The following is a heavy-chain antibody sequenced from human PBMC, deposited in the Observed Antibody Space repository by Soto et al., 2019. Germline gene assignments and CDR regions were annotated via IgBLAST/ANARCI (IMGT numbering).Heavy chain of an antibody. Sequence: GASVEVSCRVSGYTVTGYYIHWVRQPPGEGLEWMGCMNPNSGGTNYAQKFQGWVTMTRDTSISTAYMEMSRLRSDDTAVYYCARGGYYDSSGYYYDYYYGMDVWGQGTTVTVSS. D-gene: IGHD3-22*01. CDR1: GYTVTGYY. V-gene: IGHV1-2*04. CDR3: ARGGYYDSSGYYYDYYYGMDV. CDR2: MNPNSGGT. J-gene: IGHJ6*02.